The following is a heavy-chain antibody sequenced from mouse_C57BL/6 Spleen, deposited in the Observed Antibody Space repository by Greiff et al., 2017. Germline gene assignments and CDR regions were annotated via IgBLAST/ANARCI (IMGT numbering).Heavy chain of an antibody. V-gene: IGHV7-3*01. CDR1: GFTFTAYY. J-gene: IGHJ4*01. Sequence: EVKLEESGGGLVQPGGSLSLSCAASGFTFTAYYMSWVRQPPGKALEWLGFIRNKANGYTTEYSASVKGRFTISRDTSQSILYLQMNALRAEDSATYYCARYGYYGSSQWYAMDYWGQGTSVTVSS. CDR2: IRNKANGYTT. D-gene: IGHD1-1*01. CDR3: ARYGYYGSSQWYAMDY.